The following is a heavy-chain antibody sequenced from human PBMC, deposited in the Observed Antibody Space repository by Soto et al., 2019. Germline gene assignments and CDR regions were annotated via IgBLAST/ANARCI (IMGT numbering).Heavy chain of an antibody. J-gene: IGHJ4*02. CDR2: ISSTTNYI. V-gene: IGHV3-21*06. CDR3: ARESEDLSWYLDY. CDR1: GFTFTRYS. Sequence: AESLRLSCAASGFTFTRYSMNWVRQAPGKGIEWVASISSTTNYIYYGESLRGRLSISRDKANNSMYLQMNTLRAEDTAVYYCARESEDLSWYLDYWGQGTLVTVSS.